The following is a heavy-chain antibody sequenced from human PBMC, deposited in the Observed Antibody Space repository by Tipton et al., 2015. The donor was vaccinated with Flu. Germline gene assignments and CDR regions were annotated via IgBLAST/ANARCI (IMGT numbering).Heavy chain of an antibody. V-gene: IGHV4-61*02. CDR2: IYTSGSP. D-gene: IGHD3-16*01. J-gene: IGHJ4*02. Sequence: TLSLTCTVSGGSLSSGNFHWNWIRQPAGKGLEWIGRIYTSGSPEYSPSLKSRVTISVDTSDHQFSLTLSSVTAADTAVYYCARERPWGYFDNWGQGALVTVSS. CDR1: GGSLSSGNFH. CDR3: ARERPWGYFDN.